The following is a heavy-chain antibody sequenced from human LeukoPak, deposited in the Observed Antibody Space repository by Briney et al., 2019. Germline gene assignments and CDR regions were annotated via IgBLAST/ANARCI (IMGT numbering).Heavy chain of an antibody. Sequence: PGGSLRLSCAASGFTFDDYAMHWVRQAPGKGLEWVSGISWNSGSIGYADSVKGRFTISRDNAKNSLYLQMNSLRAEDTALYYCAKSGVPVVVAATIDYWGQGTLVTVSS. J-gene: IGHJ4*02. CDR2: ISWNSGSI. D-gene: IGHD2-15*01. CDR3: AKSGVPVVVAATIDY. V-gene: IGHV3-9*01. CDR1: GFTFDDYA.